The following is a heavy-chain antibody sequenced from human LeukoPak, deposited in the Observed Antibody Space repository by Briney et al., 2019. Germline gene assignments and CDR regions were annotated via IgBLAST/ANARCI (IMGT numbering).Heavy chain of an antibody. D-gene: IGHD3-16*01. J-gene: IGHJ4*02. CDR1: GFTFSSYS. V-gene: IGHV3-21*01. CDR3: ARASALEGDFDY. CDR2: ISSSSSYI. Sequence: PGGSLRLSCAASGFTFSSYSMNWVRQAPGKGLEWVSSISSSSSYIYYADSVKGRFTISRDNAKNSLYLQMNSLRAEDTAMYYCARASALEGDFDYWGQGTLVTVSS.